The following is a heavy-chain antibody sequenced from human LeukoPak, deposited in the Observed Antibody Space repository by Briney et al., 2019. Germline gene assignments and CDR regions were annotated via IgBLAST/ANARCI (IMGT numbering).Heavy chain of an antibody. CDR2: LSVGCDLI. J-gene: IGHJ4*02. CDR3: ARDSGPGKSGNEFDY. V-gene: IGHV3-48*03. D-gene: IGHD3-10*01. Sequence: PGGCLRLSCAASVFTCSIHEMKWVPKAPGKGLEGVLYLSVGCDLIYYAEFVKGRFTVSRDNAKNVLFLQMSGLRVEDRAVYYCARDSGPGKSGNEFDYWGQGTLVIVSS. CDR1: VFTCSIHE.